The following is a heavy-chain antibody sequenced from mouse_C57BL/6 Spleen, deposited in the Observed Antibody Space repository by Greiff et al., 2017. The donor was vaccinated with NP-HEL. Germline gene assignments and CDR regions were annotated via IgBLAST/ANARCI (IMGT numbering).Heavy chain of an antibody. CDR2: IYPGDGDT. D-gene: IGHD1-1*01. Sequence: QVQLQQSGAELVKPGASVKISCKASGYAFSSYWMNWVKQRPGKGLEWIGQIYPGDGDTNYNGKFKGKATLTADKSSSTAYMQLSSLTSEDSAVYFCARWPITTVVAPRDYWGQGTTLTVSS. V-gene: IGHV1-80*01. CDR1: GYAFSSYW. J-gene: IGHJ2*01. CDR3: ARWPITTVVAPRDY.